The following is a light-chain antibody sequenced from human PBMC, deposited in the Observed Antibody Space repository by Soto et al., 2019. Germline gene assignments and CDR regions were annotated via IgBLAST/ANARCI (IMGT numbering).Light chain of an antibody. CDR1: SSDVGGYTY. CDR3: SSYGGNNNLV. J-gene: IGLJ2*01. CDR2: EVT. V-gene: IGLV2-8*01. Sequence: QSALTQPPSASGSPGQSVTISCTGTSSDVGGYTYVSWYQQYPGKAPKLMIYEVTKWPSGVPDRFSGSKSGNTASLTVSGLQAEDEADYYCSSYGGNNNLVFGGGTKLTVL.